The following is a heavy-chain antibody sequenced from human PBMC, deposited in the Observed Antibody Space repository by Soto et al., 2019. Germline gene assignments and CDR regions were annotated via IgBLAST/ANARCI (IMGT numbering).Heavy chain of an antibody. CDR2: ISSNSAYI. V-gene: IGHV3-21*01. Sequence: GGSLRLSCAASGFTFRSFTMNWVRQAPGKGLEWVSTISSNSAYIYYTDALRGRFTISRDNAKNSLHLQMNSLRAEDTAVYYCARTGTTNAFDIWGQGTMVTVS. J-gene: IGHJ3*02. D-gene: IGHD1-1*01. CDR3: ARTGTTNAFDI. CDR1: GFTFRSFT.